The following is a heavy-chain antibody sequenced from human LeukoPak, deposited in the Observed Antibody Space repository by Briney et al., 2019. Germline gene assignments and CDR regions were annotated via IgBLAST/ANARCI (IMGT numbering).Heavy chain of an antibody. J-gene: IGHJ6*03. D-gene: IGHD1-14*01. CDR2: MNPNSGNT. Sequence: GASVKVSCKASGYTFTSYDINWVRQATGQGLEWMGWMNPNSGNTGYAQKFQGRVTMTRNTSISTAYMELSSLRSEDTAVYYCARESAGGTVGYYYMDVWGKGTTVTVSS. V-gene: IGHV1-8*01. CDR1: GYTFTSYD. CDR3: ARESAGGTVGYYYMDV.